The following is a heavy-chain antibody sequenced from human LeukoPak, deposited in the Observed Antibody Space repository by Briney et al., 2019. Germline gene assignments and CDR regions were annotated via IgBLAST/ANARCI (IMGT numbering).Heavy chain of an antibody. D-gene: IGHD3-10*01. Sequence: SETLSLTCAVSGGSFSGYFWGWVRQPPGKGLEWIGSIYYSGSTYYNPSLKSRVTISVDTSKNQFSLKLSSVTAADTAVYYCARRSRRSARDYWGQGTLVTVSS. V-gene: IGHV4-39*01. CDR3: ARRSRRSARDY. J-gene: IGHJ4*02. CDR1: GGSFSGYF. CDR2: IYYSGST.